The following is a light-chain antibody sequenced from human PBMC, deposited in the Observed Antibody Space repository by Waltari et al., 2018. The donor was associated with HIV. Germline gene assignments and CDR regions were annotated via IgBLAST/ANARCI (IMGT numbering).Light chain of an antibody. CDR2: ANI. CDR3: QSFDSSLTTSGVI. J-gene: IGLJ2*01. Sequence: QSVLTQPPSVSGAPGQRVTISCTGSSSNIGAGYDVHWYQQLPGTAPKLLILANINRPSGVPDRFSGSMSGSSASLAITGLQAEDEAHYYCQSFDSSLTTSGVIFGGGTKLTVL. CDR1: SSNIGAGYD. V-gene: IGLV1-40*01.